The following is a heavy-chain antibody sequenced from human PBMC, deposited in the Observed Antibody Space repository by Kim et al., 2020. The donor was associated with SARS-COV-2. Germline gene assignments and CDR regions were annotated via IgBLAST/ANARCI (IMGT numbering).Heavy chain of an antibody. CDR2: STT. D-gene: IGHD6-13*01. V-gene: IGHV3-11*04. Sequence: STTYDADSVKGRFTISRDNAKNSLYLQMNSLRAEDTAVYYCAREIGYWLDYWGQGTLVTVSS. CDR3: AREIGYWLDY. J-gene: IGHJ4*02.